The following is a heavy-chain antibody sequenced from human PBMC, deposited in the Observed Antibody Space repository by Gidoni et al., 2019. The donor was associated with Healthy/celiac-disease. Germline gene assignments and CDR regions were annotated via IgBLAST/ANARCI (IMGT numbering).Heavy chain of an antibody. J-gene: IGHJ6*02. CDR2: ISGSGGSK. D-gene: IGHD3-22*01. CDR1: GFTFSSYA. Sequence: EVQLLESGGGLVQPGGSLRLSCAASGFTFSSYALRWVRQAPGKGLEWVSAISGSGGSKYYADSVKGRFTISRDNSKNTLYLQMNSLRAEDTAVYYCAKDLKRTYYYDSSGYSNDYYYYGMDVWGQGTTVTVSS. V-gene: IGHV3-23*01. CDR3: AKDLKRTYYYDSSGYSNDYYYYGMDV.